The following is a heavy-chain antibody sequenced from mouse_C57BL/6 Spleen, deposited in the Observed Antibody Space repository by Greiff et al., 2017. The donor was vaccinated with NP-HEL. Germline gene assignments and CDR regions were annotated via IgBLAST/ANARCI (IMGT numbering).Heavy chain of an antibody. CDR1: GYTFTDYN. Sequence: EVQLQQSGPELVKPGASVKIPCKASGYTFTDYNMDWVKQSHGKSLEWIGDINPNNGGTIYNQKFKGKATLTVDKSSSTAYMELRSLTSEDTAVYYCARPLYGLVGDFDYWGQGTTLTVSS. CDR2: INPNNGGT. D-gene: IGHD1-1*01. V-gene: IGHV1-18*01. J-gene: IGHJ2*01. CDR3: ARPLYGLVGDFDY.